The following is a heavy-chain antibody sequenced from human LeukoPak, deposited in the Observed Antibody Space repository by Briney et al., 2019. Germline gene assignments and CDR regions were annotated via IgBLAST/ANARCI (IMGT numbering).Heavy chain of an antibody. D-gene: IGHD3-10*01. CDR1: GFIFSSYE. CDR2: ISESGNTI. Sequence: PGGSLRLSCAASGFIFSSYEMNWVRQAPGKGLEWLSYISESGNTIYSADSVKGRFTISRDNAKNSLYLQMNRLRAEDTAVYYCARLSQADSGNWLDPWGQGTLVSVSS. V-gene: IGHV3-48*03. J-gene: IGHJ5*02. CDR3: ARLSQADSGNWLDP.